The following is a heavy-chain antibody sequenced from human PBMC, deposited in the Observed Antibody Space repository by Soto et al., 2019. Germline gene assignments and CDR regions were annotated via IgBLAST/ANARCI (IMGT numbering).Heavy chain of an antibody. D-gene: IGHD1-26*01. CDR2: IHPGDSDT. Sequence: GESLKISCKGSGYSLTTYWIGWVRQMPGKGLEWMGIIHPGDSDTRYSPSFQGQVTISADKSISTAYLQWSSLKASDTAMYYCARLLGNYFETGWFDPWGQGTLVTVSS. J-gene: IGHJ5*02. V-gene: IGHV5-51*01. CDR1: GYSLTTYW. CDR3: ARLLGNYFETGWFDP.